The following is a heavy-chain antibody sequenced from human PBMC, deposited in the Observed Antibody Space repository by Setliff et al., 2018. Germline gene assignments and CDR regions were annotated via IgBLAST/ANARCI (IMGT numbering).Heavy chain of an antibody. CDR1: GGTFSDYY. Sequence: SETLSLTCAAYGGTFSDYYWTWIRQPPGKGLEWIGEINHRGSTNYNPSLKSRATISIDTSKDQFSLKLSSVTAADTAVYYCARGRNIAARLFDSWGQGTLVTVSS. J-gene: IGHJ4*02. D-gene: IGHD6-6*01. CDR2: INHRGST. CDR3: ARGRNIAARLFDS. V-gene: IGHV4-34*01.